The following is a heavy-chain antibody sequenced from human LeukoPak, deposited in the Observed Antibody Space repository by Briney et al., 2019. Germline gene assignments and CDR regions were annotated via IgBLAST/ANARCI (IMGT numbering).Heavy chain of an antibody. CDR3: ARDLRSGGVTYGQDS. CDR1: GYTFTSYY. V-gene: IGHV1-2*02. CDR2: IIPKSGAT. J-gene: IGHJ4*02. Sequence: ASVKVSCMASGYTFTSYYIHWVRQAPGQGLEWMGWIIPKSGATNYAQKFRDRVTVTSDTSTAYMDLSRLTSDDTAVYYCARDLRSGGVTYGQDSWGQGTLVTVSS. D-gene: IGHD5-18*01.